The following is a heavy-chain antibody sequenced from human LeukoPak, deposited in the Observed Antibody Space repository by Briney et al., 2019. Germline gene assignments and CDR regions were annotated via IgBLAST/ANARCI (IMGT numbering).Heavy chain of an antibody. CDR1: GGSISSYY. CDR3: ARSRRGYCSGGSCLNWFDP. V-gene: IGHV4-59*01. D-gene: IGHD2-15*01. CDR2: IYYSGST. J-gene: IGHJ5*02. Sequence: SGTLSLTCTVSGGSISSYYWSWIRQPPGKGLECIGYIYYSGSTNYNPSLKSRVTISVDTSKNQFSLKLSSVTAADTAVYYCARSRRGYCSGGSCLNWFDPWGQGTLVTVSS.